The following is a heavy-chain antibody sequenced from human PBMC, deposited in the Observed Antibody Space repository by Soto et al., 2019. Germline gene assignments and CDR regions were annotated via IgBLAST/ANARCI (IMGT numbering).Heavy chain of an antibody. J-gene: IGHJ4*02. V-gene: IGHV3-23*01. CDR3: AKRRGAGGHFDY. D-gene: IGHD2-15*01. Sequence: ESGGGLVQPEGSLRLSCAASGFTFSSYAMGWVRQGPGKGPEWVAVVSIGGSTHYADSVRGRFTISRDNSKNTLSLQMNSLTAEDTAVYFCAKRRGAGGHFDYWGQGALVTVSS. CDR2: VSIGGST. CDR1: GFTFSSYA.